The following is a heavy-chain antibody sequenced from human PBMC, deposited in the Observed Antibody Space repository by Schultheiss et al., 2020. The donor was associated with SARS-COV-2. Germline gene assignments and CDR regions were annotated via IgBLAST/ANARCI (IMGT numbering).Heavy chain of an antibody. J-gene: IGHJ4*02. V-gene: IGHV3-9*01. CDR1: GFTFDDYA. CDR3: AKMVIAAAGDY. Sequence: SLRLSCAASGFTFDDYAMHWVRQAPGKGLEWVSGISWNSGSIGYADSVKGRFTISRDNSKNTLYLQMNSLRAEDTAVYYCAKMVIAAAGDYWGQGTLVTVSS. D-gene: IGHD6-13*01. CDR2: ISWNSGSI.